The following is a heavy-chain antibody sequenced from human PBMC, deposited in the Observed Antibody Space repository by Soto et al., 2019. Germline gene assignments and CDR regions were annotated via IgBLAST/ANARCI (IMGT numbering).Heavy chain of an antibody. CDR3: AEAPYSSSWYFVY. J-gene: IGHJ4*02. V-gene: IGHV4-34*01. Sequence: SETMSLTCAVYGGSFSGYYGSWIRQPPGKGLEWIGEINHSGSTNYNPSLKSRVTISVDTSKNQFSLKLSSVTAADTAVYYCAEAPYSSSWYFVYWGQGTLVTVSS. CDR1: GGSFSGYY. CDR2: INHSGST. D-gene: IGHD6-13*01.